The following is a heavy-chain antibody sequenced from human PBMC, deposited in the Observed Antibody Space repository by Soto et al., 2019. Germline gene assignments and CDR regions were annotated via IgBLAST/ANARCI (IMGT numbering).Heavy chain of an antibody. J-gene: IGHJ5*02. CDR3: ARGDKDTYYYDSSGPYNWFDP. CDR1: GYTFTSYY. CDR2: INPSGGST. V-gene: IGHV1-46*01. D-gene: IGHD3-22*01. Sequence: QVQLVQSGAEVKKPGASVKVSCKASGYTFTSYYRHWVRQAPGQGIEWMGIINPSGGSTSYAQKFQGRVTMTRDTSTSTVYMELSSLRSEDTAVYYCARGDKDTYYYDSSGPYNWFDPWGQGTLVTVSS.